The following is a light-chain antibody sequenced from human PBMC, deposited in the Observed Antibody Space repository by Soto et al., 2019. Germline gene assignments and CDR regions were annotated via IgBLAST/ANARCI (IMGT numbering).Light chain of an antibody. Sequence: EIVMTQSPATLPVSPGERATLSCRASQAVSTNLAWYQEKPSQAPRLLIYTTSNRATGIPARFSGSGSRTDFTLTISSLEPEDFAVYYCQQGNNWPLFTFGPGTKVDIK. CDR3: QQGNNWPLFT. CDR1: QAVSTN. V-gene: IGKV3-11*01. CDR2: TTS. J-gene: IGKJ3*01.